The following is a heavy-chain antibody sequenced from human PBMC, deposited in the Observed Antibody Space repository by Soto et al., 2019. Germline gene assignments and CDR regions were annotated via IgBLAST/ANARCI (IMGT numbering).Heavy chain of an antibody. Sequence: PSETLSLTCTVPGGSISSGDYYWSWIRQHPGKGLEWIGHIYNSGSTYYNPSLKSRVTISVDTSKNQFSLKLNSVTAADTAVYYCARYSSSWTHYFDYWGQGTLVTVSS. CDR3: ARYSSSWTHYFDY. V-gene: IGHV4-31*03. D-gene: IGHD6-13*01. CDR1: GGSISSGDYY. CDR2: IYNSGST. J-gene: IGHJ4*02.